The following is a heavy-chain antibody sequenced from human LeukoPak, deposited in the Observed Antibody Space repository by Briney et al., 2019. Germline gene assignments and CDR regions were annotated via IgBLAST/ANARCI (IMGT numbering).Heavy chain of an antibody. V-gene: IGHV3-30-3*01. CDR2: ISYDGSNK. CDR3: AREGSGSYYFDY. D-gene: IGHD3-10*01. J-gene: IGHJ4*02. CDR1: GFTFSSYA. Sequence: QPGRSLRLSCAASGFTFSSYAMHWVRQAPGKGLEWVAVISYDGSNKYYADSVKGRFTISRDNSKNTLYLQMNSLRAEDTAVYYCAREGSGSYYFDYWGQGTLVTVSS.